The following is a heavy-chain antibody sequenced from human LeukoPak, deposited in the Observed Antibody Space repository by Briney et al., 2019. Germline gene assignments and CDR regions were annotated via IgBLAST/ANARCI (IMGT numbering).Heavy chain of an antibody. Sequence: SETLSLTCTVSGGSITSDYWSWIRQPPGKGLESIGYIYYSGSTNYNPSLKSRVTISVDTSKNQFSLKLSSVTAADTAVYYCARVASVGATRALGYWGQGTLVTVSS. CDR1: GGSITSDY. J-gene: IGHJ4*02. D-gene: IGHD1-26*01. CDR2: IYYSGST. CDR3: ARVASVGATRALGY. V-gene: IGHV4-59*01.